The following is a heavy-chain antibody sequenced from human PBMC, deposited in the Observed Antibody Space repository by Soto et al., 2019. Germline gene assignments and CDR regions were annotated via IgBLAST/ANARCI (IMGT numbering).Heavy chain of an antibody. V-gene: IGHV1-18*04. Sequence: ASVKVSCKASGYTFTSYGISWVRQAPGQGLEWMGWISAYNGNTNYAQKLQGRVTMTTDTSTSTAYMELRSLRSDDTAVYYCARVHSGLVAATHIDYWGQGTLVTVSS. J-gene: IGHJ4*02. D-gene: IGHD2-15*01. CDR2: ISAYNGNT. CDR1: GYTFTSYG. CDR3: ARVHSGLVAATHIDY.